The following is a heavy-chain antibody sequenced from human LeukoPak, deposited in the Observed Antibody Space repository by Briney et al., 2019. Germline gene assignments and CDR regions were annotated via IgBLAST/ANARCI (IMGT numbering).Heavy chain of an antibody. CDR1: GGSFSGYY. J-gene: IGHJ4*02. D-gene: IGHD3-16*02. Sequence: SETLSLTCAVYGGSFSGYYWSWIRQPPGKGLEWIGEINHSGSTNYSPSLKSRVTISVDTSKNQFSLKLSSVTAADTAVYYCATRPLYYDYVWGSYRSHSYYFDYWGQGTLVTVSS. CDR3: ATRPLYYDYVWGSYRSHSYYFDY. CDR2: INHSGST. V-gene: IGHV4-34*01.